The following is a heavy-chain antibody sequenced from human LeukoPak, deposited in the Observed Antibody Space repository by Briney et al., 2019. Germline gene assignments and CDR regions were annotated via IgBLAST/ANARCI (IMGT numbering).Heavy chain of an antibody. V-gene: IGHV4-59*01. CDR3: ARGTYGEFDY. J-gene: IGHJ4*02. D-gene: IGHD4-17*01. CDR2: IYYSGST. CDR1: DGSISSYY. Sequence: SETLSLTCTVSDGSISSYYWSWIRQPPGQGLEWIGYIYYSGSTNYNPSLKSRVTISVDTSKTQFSLKLSSVTAADTAVYYCARGTYGEFDYWGQGTLVTVSS.